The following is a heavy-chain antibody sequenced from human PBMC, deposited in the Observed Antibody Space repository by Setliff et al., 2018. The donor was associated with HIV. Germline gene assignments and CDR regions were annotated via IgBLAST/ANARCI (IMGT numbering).Heavy chain of an antibody. V-gene: IGHV1-3*04. CDR3: VRRATAAEVFDY. Sequence: ASVKVSCKASGYTFTSYSMHWVRQAPGQRLEWMGWLRTGTGDTSYSVKFQGGLTTTRDTSANTAYMELSNLRSEDTAVYYCVRRATAAEVFDYWGQGTLVTVSS. D-gene: IGHD6-13*01. CDR1: GYTFTSYS. J-gene: IGHJ4*02. CDR2: LRTGTGDT.